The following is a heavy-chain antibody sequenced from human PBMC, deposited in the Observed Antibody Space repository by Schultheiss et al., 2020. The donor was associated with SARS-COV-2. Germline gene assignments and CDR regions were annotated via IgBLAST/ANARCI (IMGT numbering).Heavy chain of an antibody. Sequence: GGSLRLSCAASGFTFSSYDMHWVRQATGKGLEWVSAIGTAGDTYYPGSVKGRFTISRENAKNSLYLQINSLRAEDTAVYYCARDREGVSRWLVAWGQGTLVTVSS. D-gene: IGHD6-13*01. J-gene: IGHJ5*02. V-gene: IGHV3-13*01. CDR3: ARDREGVSRWLVA. CDR2: IGTAGDT. CDR1: GFTFSSYD.